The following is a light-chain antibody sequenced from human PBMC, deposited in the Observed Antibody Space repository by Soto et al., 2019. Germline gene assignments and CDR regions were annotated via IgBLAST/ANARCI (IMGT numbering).Light chain of an antibody. V-gene: IGLV4-69*01. CDR2: LNSDGSH. J-gene: IGLJ3*02. Sequence: QAVVTQSPSASASLGASVKLTCTLSSGHSTYAIARHQQQPEKGPRYLMNLNSDGSHSKGDGIPDRFSGSSSGTERYLTISSLQSEDEADYYCQTWGTGIWVFGGGTKLTVL. CDR3: QTWGTGIWV. CDR1: SGHSTYA.